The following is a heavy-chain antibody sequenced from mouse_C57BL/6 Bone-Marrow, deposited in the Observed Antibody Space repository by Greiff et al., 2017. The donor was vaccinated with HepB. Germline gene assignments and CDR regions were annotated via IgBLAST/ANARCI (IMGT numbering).Heavy chain of an antibody. J-gene: IGHJ2*01. V-gene: IGHV1-4*01. CDR1: GYTFTSYT. Sequence: VHLVESGAELARPGASVKMSCKASGYTFTSYTMHWVKQRPGQGLEWIGYINPSSGYTKYNQKFKDKATLTADKSSSTAYMQLSSLTSEDSAVYYCARWFGGDYWGQGTTLTVSS. D-gene: IGHD1-1*02. CDR3: ARWFGGDY. CDR2: INPSSGYT.